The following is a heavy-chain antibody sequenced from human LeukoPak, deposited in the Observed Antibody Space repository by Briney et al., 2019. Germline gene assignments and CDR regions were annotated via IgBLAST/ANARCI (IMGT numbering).Heavy chain of an antibody. CDR1: GFTFSTYA. Sequence: GGSLRLSCAASGFTFSTYAMHWVRQAPGKGLEWVGSMSSDGRDKYYADSVTGRLTISRASSNNRLCLKMNSLRTKHTDLYLCARDQSVIRVVTIGGHGYWGQGTPATVPS. V-gene: IGHV3-30*01. D-gene: IGHD3-3*01. CDR3: ARDQSVIRVVTIGGHGY. J-gene: IGHJ4*02. CDR2: MSSDGRDK.